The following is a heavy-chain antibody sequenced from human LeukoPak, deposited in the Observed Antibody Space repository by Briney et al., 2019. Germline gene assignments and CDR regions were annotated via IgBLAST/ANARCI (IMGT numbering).Heavy chain of an antibody. J-gene: IGHJ4*02. CDR2: INTKTGTP. CDR3: ARGGEGLVAPSY. CDR1: GYTLTELS. D-gene: IGHD3-16*01. V-gene: IGHV7-4-1*02. Sequence: ASVKVSCKVSGYTLTELSMHWVRQAPGKGLEWMGWINTKTGTPTYAPGFTGRFVFLLDTSVSTAYLQISSLKADDAAVYYCARGGEGLVAPSYWGQGTLVTVSS.